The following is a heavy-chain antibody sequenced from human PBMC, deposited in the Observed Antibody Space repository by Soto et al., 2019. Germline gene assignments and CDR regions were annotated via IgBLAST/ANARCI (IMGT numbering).Heavy chain of an antibody. CDR2: IYYTGST. J-gene: IGHJ6*02. CDR3: ARDQEVNYSNYGGTDYYYGMDV. Sequence: PSETLSLTCTVSGDSISSGGYYWSWIRQHPGKGPEWIGYIYYTGSTYYNPSLKSRVSISVDTSKNQFSLKLTSVTAADTAVYYCARDQEVNYSNYGGTDYYYGMDVWGQGTTVTVSS. V-gene: IGHV4-31*03. D-gene: IGHD4-4*01. CDR1: GDSISSGGYY.